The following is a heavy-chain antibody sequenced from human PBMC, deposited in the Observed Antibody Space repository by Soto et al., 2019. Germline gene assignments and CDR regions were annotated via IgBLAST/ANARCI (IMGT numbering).Heavy chain of an antibody. CDR1: GFTFSSYS. Sequence: PGGSLGLSCAASGFTFSSYSMNWVRQAPGKGLEWVSYISSSSTIYYADSVKGRFTISRDNAKNSLYLQMNSLRAEDTAVYYCARGPPYNWNYDAFDIWGQGTMVTVSS. D-gene: IGHD1-7*01. CDR3: ARGPPYNWNYDAFDI. J-gene: IGHJ3*02. CDR2: ISSSSTI. V-gene: IGHV3-48*01.